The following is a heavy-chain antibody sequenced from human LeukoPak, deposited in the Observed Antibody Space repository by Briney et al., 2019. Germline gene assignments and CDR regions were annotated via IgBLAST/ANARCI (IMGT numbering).Heavy chain of an antibody. CDR2: INHSGST. Sequence: SETLSLTCAVYGGSFSGYYWSWIRQPPGKGLDWIGEINHSGSTNYNPSLKSRVTISVDTSKNQFSLKLSSVTAADTAVYYCARGTHEMVDPLLFDYWGQGTLVTVSS. J-gene: IGHJ4*02. CDR1: GGSFSGYY. V-gene: IGHV4-34*01. D-gene: IGHD5-24*01. CDR3: ARGTHEMVDPLLFDY.